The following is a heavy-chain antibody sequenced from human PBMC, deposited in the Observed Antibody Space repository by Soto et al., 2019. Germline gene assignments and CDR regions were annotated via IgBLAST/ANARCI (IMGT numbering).Heavy chain of an antibody. CDR2: INDSGNI. Sequence: QVQLQQWGAGLLKPSETLSLTCAVYGGSFSGYQWTWIRQTPGKGLEWIGEINDSGNINYNPSLKSRVTILVDTAKKQISLKRSSVPAADTAVYYCARGLVLWFGELSRRGGYYYYMDVWGKGTSVTVSS. V-gene: IGHV4-34*01. CDR1: GGSFSGYQ. CDR3: ARGLVLWFGELSRRGGYYYYMDV. D-gene: IGHD3-10*01. J-gene: IGHJ6*03.